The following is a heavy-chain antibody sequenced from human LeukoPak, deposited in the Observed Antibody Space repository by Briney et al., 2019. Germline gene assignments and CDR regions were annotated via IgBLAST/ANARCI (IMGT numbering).Heavy chain of an antibody. CDR2: INWNGDSR. D-gene: IGHD6-6*01. J-gene: IGHJ4*02. CDR3: ARGSSFHNY. Sequence: GGSLRLSCTASGFKFDDYGMTWVRQAPGKGLEWVSDINWNGDSRGYAHSVRGRFTIYRDNANNSLYLQMNSLRAEDTALYYCARGSSFHNYWGQGTLVTVSS. V-gene: IGHV3-20*04. CDR1: GFKFDDYG.